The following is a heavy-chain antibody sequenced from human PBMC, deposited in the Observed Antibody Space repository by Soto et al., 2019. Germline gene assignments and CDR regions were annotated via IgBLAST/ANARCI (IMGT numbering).Heavy chain of an antibody. CDR3: ARGRGDDYSNSRPHYYGMDV. J-gene: IGHJ6*02. CDR1: GYTFTSYA. D-gene: IGHD4-4*01. Sequence: ASVKVSCKASGYTFTSYAMHWVRQAPGQRLEWMGWINAGNGNTKYSQKFQGRVTITRDTSASTAYMELSSLRSEDTAVYYCARGRGDDYSNSRPHYYGMDVWGQGTTVTV. CDR2: INAGNGNT. V-gene: IGHV1-3*01.